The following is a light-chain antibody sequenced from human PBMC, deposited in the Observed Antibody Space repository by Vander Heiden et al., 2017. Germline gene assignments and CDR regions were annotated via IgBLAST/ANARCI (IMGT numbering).Light chain of an antibody. CDR2: EVT. Sequence: QSALAQPPSASGSPGQSVTISCPGTRNAIGSYNYVSWYRQHPGEAPQLIIFEVTKRPSGVPDRFSGSKSGNTAFLTVSGLQPDDEADYFCSSYAGSDTYLFGSGTTVTVL. J-gene: IGLJ1*01. V-gene: IGLV2-8*01. CDR3: SSYAGSDTYL. CDR1: RNAIGSYNY.